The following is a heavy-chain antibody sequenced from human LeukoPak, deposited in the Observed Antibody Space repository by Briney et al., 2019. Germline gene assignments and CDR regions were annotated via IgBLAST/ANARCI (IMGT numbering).Heavy chain of an antibody. CDR2: VDPEDAKA. CDR1: GYTFSDYY. CDR3: ATSGRSSLAFDV. J-gene: IGHJ3*01. D-gene: IGHD3-10*01. Sequence: ATVKISCKPSGYTFSDYYIHWVRQAPGGALQWLGRVDPEDAKAVYSETLQSRVTITADSFSDSTYMFLSSLTSEDTAFYYCATSGRSSLAFDVWGQGTVVTVSS. V-gene: IGHV1-69-2*01.